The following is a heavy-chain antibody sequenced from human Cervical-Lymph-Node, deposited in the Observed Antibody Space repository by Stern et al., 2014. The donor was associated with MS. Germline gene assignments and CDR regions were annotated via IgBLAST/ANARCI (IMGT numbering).Heavy chain of an antibody. J-gene: IGHJ5*02. CDR1: GFTFDDYA. V-gene: IGHV3-9*01. CDR3: AKDRGTSLSYSGWYVH. Sequence: QLVESGGGLVQPGRSLRLYCAASGFTFDDYAMHWVRQAPGKGLEWVSGISWSSGTIGYADSVKGRFTISRDNAKNSLYLQMNSLRAEDTALYYCAKDRGTSLSYSGWYVHWGQGTLVTVSS. CDR2: ISWSSGTI. D-gene: IGHD5-12*01.